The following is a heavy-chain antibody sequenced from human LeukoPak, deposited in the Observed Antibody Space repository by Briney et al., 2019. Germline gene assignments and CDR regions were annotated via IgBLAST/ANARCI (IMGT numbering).Heavy chain of an antibody. J-gene: IGHJ4*02. Sequence: PSETLSLTCAVYGGSFSGYYWSWIRQPPGKGLEWIGEINHSGSTNYNPSLKSRVTISVDTSKNQFSLKLSSVTAADTAVYYCARGRGSERGVYFDYWGQGTLVTVSS. CDR2: INHSGST. CDR3: ARGRGSERGVYFDY. V-gene: IGHV4-34*01. CDR1: GGSFSGYY. D-gene: IGHD3-10*01.